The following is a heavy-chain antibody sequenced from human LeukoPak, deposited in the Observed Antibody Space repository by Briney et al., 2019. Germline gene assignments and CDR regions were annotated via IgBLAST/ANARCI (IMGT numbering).Heavy chain of an antibody. CDR2: ISSNEGST. J-gene: IGHJ4*02. V-gene: IGHV3-64D*09. D-gene: IGHD2-2*01. Sequence: PGGSLRLSCPASGFTFSSSAMHWVRQAPGKGLEYVSTISSNEGSTYFADSVKGRFTISRDNSENTLYLQMSSLRAEDTAVYYCVRPLCSTTRCAGFDSWGQGTLVTVSS. CDR1: GFTFSSSA. CDR3: VRPLCSTTRCAGFDS.